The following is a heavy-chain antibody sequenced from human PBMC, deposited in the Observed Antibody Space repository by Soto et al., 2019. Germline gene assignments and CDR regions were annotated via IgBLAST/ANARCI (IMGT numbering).Heavy chain of an antibody. J-gene: IGHJ6*02. CDR2: IYYSGST. V-gene: IGHV4-39*01. Sequence: QLQLQESGPGLVKPSETLSLTCTVSGGSISSSSYYWGWIRQPPGKGLEWIGSIYYSGSTYYNPSLKSRVTISVDTSKNQFSLKLSSVTAADTAVYSCARRPPYCTNGVCYTYYGMDVWGQGTTVTVSS. CDR3: ARRPPYCTNGVCYTYYGMDV. D-gene: IGHD2-8*01. CDR1: GGSISSSSYY.